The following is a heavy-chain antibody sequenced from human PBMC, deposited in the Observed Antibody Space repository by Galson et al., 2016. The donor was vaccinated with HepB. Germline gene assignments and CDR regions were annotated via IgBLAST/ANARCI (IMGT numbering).Heavy chain of an antibody. Sequence: LSLTCTVSGGSISSGGYYWSWIRQHSGRGLEWIGYIYYSGSTYYNPSLKSRLAISVDTSKNQFSLKLSSVTAADTAVYYCARYGYCSSTSCYGFDPWGQGTLVTVSS. CDR1: GGSISSGGYY. J-gene: IGHJ5*02. CDR2: IYYSGST. V-gene: IGHV4-31*03. CDR3: ARYGYCSSTSCYGFDP. D-gene: IGHD2-2*01.